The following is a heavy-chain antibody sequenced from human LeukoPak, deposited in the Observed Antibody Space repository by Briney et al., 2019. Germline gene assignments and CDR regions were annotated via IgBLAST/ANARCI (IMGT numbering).Heavy chain of an antibody. V-gene: IGHV3-21*01. CDR3: ARLGDGSGEN. CDR2: ISSSSSYI. J-gene: IGHJ4*02. Sequence: GGSLRLSCAASGFTFSSYSMNWVRQAPGKGLEWVSSISSSSSYIYYADSVKGRLTISRDNAKNSLYLQMNSLRAEDTAVYYCARLGDGSGENWGQGTLVTVSS. D-gene: IGHD3-10*01. CDR1: GFTFSSYS.